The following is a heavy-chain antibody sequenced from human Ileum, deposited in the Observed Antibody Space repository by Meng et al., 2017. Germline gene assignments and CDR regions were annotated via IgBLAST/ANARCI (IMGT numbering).Heavy chain of an antibody. CDR1: GDSLPSVNTQ. CDR2: IYYDGNT. J-gene: IGHJ4*02. V-gene: IGHV4-30-4*01. CDR3: AREFYVDTAMVIDS. Sequence: QVQLQESGPGLVKPSQTLSLTCTVSGDSLPSVNTQWSWIRQSPGKGPEYIGYIYYDGNTYYNPSLKSRLIISIDTSRNEFSLRLNSVTAADTAVYYCAREFYVDTAMVIDSWGQGTLVTVSS. D-gene: IGHD5-18*01.